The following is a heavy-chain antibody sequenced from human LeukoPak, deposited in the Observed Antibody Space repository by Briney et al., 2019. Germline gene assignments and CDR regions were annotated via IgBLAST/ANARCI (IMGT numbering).Heavy chain of an antibody. CDR3: ARARSMLRLRSSFDF. Sequence: GGSLRLSCAASGFTFSSYAMSWVRQAPGKGLECISSISGGASNTYYVDSVKGRFTISRDSSNNTLLLQMTSLRVEDTAIYFCARARSMLRLRSSFDFWGQGALVTVSS. V-gene: IGHV3-23*01. D-gene: IGHD2-21*02. CDR1: GFTFSSYA. CDR2: ISGGASNT. J-gene: IGHJ4*02.